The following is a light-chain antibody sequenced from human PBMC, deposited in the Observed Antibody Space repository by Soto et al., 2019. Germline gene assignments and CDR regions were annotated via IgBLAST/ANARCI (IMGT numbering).Light chain of an antibody. J-gene: IGKJ4*01. CDR3: QQYNKWPLT. V-gene: IGKV3-15*01. Sequence: EIVMTQSPNTLSVSPGERAALSCRASLSVSSNLAWYQQKPGQTPRLLIYGASTRATGIPARFSGSGSGTEFSLTISSLQSEDFAVYYCQQYNKWPLTFGSGTKVEIK. CDR1: LSVSSN. CDR2: GAS.